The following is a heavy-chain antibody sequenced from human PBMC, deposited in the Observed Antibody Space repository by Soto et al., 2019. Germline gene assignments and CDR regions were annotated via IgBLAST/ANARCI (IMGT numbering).Heavy chain of an antibody. J-gene: IGHJ4*02. CDR2: INHSVTT. D-gene: IGHD6-13*01. Sequence: SETLSLTCAVYGGSFSGYYWSWIRQPPGKGLEWIGEINHSVTTNYNPSLKSRVTISVDTSKNQFSLKLSSVTAADTALYYCARGFPVAAAGTHFDYCGQGTLVTVSS. CDR1: GGSFSGYY. CDR3: ARGFPVAAAGTHFDY. V-gene: IGHV4-34*01.